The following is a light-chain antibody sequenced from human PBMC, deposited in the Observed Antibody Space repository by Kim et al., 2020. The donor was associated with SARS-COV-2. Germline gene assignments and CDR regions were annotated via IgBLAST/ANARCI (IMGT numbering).Light chain of an antibody. V-gene: IGLV1-51*01. CDR2: DNN. CDR1: RSNIGNNY. CDR3: GTWDSSLSAGEEV. Sequence: KVTISCSGSRSNIGNNYVSWYQQLPGPAPKLLIYDNNKRPAGIPDRFSGSKSGTSATLGITGLQTGDEADYYCGTWDSSLSAGEEVFGGGTKLTVL. J-gene: IGLJ2*01.